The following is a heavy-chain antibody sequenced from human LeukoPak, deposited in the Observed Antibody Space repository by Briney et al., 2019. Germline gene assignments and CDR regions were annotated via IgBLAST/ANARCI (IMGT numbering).Heavy chain of an antibody. CDR1: GYTFTSYG. Sequence: GASVKVSCKASGYTFTSYGISWVRQAPGQGLEWMGWISAYNGNTHSAQKLQGRVTMTTDTSTSTAYMELRSLRSDDTAVYYCARGRKDYGDYYFDSWGQGTLVTVSS. CDR2: ISAYNGNT. V-gene: IGHV1-18*01. J-gene: IGHJ4*02. D-gene: IGHD4-17*01. CDR3: ARGRKDYGDYYFDS.